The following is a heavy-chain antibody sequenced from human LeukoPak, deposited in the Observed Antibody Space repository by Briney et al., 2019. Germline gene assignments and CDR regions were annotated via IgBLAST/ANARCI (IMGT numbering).Heavy chain of an antibody. CDR3: ARIRGLGDVSPYSDF. Sequence: SETLSLTCSVSGDSISSSDWSWIRQPPGKGLEWIGYIYHHGKSGYNPSLQRRVTISLDTSKNQFSLTLSFVTAADTAMYYCARIRGLGDVSPYSDFWGQGTLVTVSS. CDR1: GDSISSSD. CDR2: IYHHGKS. V-gene: IGHV4-59*01. J-gene: IGHJ4*02. D-gene: IGHD4-17*01.